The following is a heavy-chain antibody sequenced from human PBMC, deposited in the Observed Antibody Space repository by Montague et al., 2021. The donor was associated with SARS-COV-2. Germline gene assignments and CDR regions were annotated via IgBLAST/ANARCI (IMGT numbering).Heavy chain of an antibody. V-gene: IGHV3-23*01. J-gene: IGHJ6*03. Sequence: SLRLSCAASGLRFSDYAMIWLRQAPGKGLEWISSNSGTSVDTHYADSVKGRFTISRDNSKSTLYLRMSSLRVDDTAVYYCARGGLDYYDYTMDVWGKGTTVTV. CDR3: ARGGLDYYDYTMDV. CDR1: GLRFSDYA. CDR2: NSGTSVDT.